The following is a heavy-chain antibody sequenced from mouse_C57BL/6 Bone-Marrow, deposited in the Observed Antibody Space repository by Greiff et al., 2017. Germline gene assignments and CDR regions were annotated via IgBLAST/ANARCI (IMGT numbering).Heavy chain of an antibody. CDR2: IWSGGST. J-gene: IGHJ3*01. D-gene: IGHD2-5*01. CDR1: GFSLTSYG. CDR3: ARYSNYDWLAY. V-gene: IGHV2-2*01. Sequence: QVQLKESGPGLVQPSQSLSITCTVSGFSLTSYGVHWVRQSPGKGLEWLGEIWSGGSTDYNAALISRLSISKDNSKSQVFFKMNSLQADDTAIYYCARYSNYDWLAYWGQGTLVTVSA.